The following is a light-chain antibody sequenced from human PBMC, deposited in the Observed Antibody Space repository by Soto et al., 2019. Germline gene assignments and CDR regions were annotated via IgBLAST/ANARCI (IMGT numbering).Light chain of an antibody. J-gene: IGKJ1*01. CDR1: QSVSRN. CDR3: QQYNNWLRT. Sequence: EIVMTQSPATLSESPGERATLSCKASQSVSRNLAWYQQKPGQAPRLLIYGASTRATGIPARFSGSGSGTEFTLTISSLQSEDFAVYYCQQYNNWLRTFGQGTKVEIK. V-gene: IGKV3-15*01. CDR2: GAS.